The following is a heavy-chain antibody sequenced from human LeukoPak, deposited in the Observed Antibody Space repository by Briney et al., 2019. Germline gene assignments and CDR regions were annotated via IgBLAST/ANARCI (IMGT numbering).Heavy chain of an antibody. CDR2: IYGGGNT. D-gene: IGHD1-26*01. J-gene: IGHJ4*02. CDR3: ARLSWALGDDY. V-gene: IGHV3-66*01. CDR1: EFTVSSTY. Sequence: GGSLRLSCVASEFTVSSTYMSWVRQPPGKRPEWVSVIYGGGNTYYADSVKGRFTISRDNSKNTVYLHLDSVRVDDTAVYYCARLSWALGDDYWGQGTLVTVSS.